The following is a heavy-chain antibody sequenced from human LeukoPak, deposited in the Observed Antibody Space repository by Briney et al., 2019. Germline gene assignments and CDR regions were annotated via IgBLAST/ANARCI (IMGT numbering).Heavy chain of an antibody. J-gene: IGHJ6*02. D-gene: IGHD6-13*01. V-gene: IGHV4-38-2*02. Sequence: ASETLSLTCTVSGYSISSGYYWGWIRQPPGKGLEWIGSIYHSGSTYYNPSLKSRVTISVDTSKNQFSLKLSSVTAADTAVYYCARTPRYSSSWYPYYYGMDVWGQGTTVTVSS. CDR1: GYSISSGYY. CDR3: ARTPRYSSSWYPYYYGMDV. CDR2: IYHSGST.